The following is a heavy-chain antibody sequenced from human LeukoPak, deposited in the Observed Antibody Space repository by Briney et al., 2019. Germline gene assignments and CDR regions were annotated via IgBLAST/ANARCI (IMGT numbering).Heavy chain of an antibody. CDR2: IKSKTDGGTT. CDR3: TTDRLPRYFEPPPLYYYGMDV. CDR1: GFTFSNAW. V-gene: IGHV3-15*01. Sequence: PGGSLRLSCAASGFTFSNAWMSWVRQAPGKGLEWVGRIKSKTDGGTTDYAAPVKGRFTISRDDSKNTLYLQMNSLKTEDTAEYYCTTDRLPRYFEPPPLYYYGMDVWGQGTTVTVSS. D-gene: IGHD3-9*01. J-gene: IGHJ6*02.